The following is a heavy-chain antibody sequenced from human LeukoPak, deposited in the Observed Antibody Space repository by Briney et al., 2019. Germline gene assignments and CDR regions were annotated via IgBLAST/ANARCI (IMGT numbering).Heavy chain of an antibody. J-gene: IGHJ4*02. CDR2: IYFSGGT. V-gene: IGHV4-39*01. D-gene: IGHD2-15*01. CDR3: ARRGPRTDSFPALFDY. CDR1: GDSIINSFY. Sequence: PSESLSLTCTVSGDSIINSFYWGWSRQSPGKGLEWLGSIYFSGGTYYNPPLNSRVTMSIDRSKNQFSLKLTSVSVADTALYYCARRGPRTDSFPALFDYWGQGVLVTVSS.